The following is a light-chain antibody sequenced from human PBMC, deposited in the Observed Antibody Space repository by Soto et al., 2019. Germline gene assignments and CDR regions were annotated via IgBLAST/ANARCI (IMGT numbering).Light chain of an antibody. CDR1: SNDIGAYNF. V-gene: IGLV2-14*03. CDR3: SSYTTSSLYV. J-gene: IGLJ1*01. CDR2: DVS. Sequence: QSVLPQPASVSGSPGQSITISCTGTSNDIGAYNFVSWYQQHPGKAPKLMIYDVSNRPSGLSNRFSGSKSGSTASLTISGLQAEDEADYYCSSYTTSSLYVFGTGTKVTVL.